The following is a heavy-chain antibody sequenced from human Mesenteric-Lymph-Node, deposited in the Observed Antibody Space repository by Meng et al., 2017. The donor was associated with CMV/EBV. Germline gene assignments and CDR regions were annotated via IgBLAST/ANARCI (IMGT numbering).Heavy chain of an antibody. D-gene: IGHD6-19*01. CDR2: IYYTGNT. V-gene: IGHV4-39*07. J-gene: IGHJ4*02. CDR3: ARVPGIAVTSAVY. Sequence: GSLRLSCTVSGGSISSSSYYWGWIRQPPGKGLEWIGSIYYTGNTYYTPSLKSRVTISVDTSKNQFSLKLSSVTAADTAVYYCARVPGIAVTSAVYWGQGTLVTVSS. CDR1: GGSISSSSYY.